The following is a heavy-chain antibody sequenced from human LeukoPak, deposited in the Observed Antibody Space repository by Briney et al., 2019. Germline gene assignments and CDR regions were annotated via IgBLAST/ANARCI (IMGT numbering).Heavy chain of an antibody. CDR3: AIEGYSPLSWFDP. CDR1: GFTFSSYA. J-gene: IGHJ5*02. V-gene: IGHV3-33*01. Sequence: TGRSLRLSCAASGFTFSSYAMHWVRQAPGKGLEWVAVKWYDGSNEYYADSVKGRFTISRDNSKNTLYLQMNSLRAEDTAVYYCAIEGYSPLSWFDPWGQGTLVTVSS. CDR2: KWYDGSNE. D-gene: IGHD2-15*01.